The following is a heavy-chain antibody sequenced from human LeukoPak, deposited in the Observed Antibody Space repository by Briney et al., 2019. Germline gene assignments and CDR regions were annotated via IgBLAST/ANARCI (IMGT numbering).Heavy chain of an antibody. V-gene: IGHV3-7*01. CDR3: ARGPHRYGGYYFDY. CDR2: IKQDGSEK. CDR1: GFTFSSYW. Sequence: PGGSLRLSCAAYGFTFSSYWMSWVRQAPGKGLEWVANIKQDGSEKYYVDSVKGRFTISRDNAKNSLYLQMNSLRAEDTAVYYCARGPHRYGGYYFDYWGQGALVTVSS. D-gene: IGHD4-23*01. J-gene: IGHJ4*02.